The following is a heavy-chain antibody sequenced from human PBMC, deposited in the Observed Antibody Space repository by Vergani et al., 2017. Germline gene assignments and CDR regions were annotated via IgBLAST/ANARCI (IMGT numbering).Heavy chain of an antibody. CDR1: GYSSTSYW. D-gene: IGHD3-22*01. V-gene: IGHV5-51*01. J-gene: IGHJ3*02. CDR2: IYPGDSDT. CDR3: ASHRMYYYDSSGYYPNDAFDI. Sequence: EVQLVQSGAEVKKPGESLKISCKGSGYSSTSYWICWVRQMPGKGLGWMGIIYPGDSDTSYSPSFQGQGTISADKSISTAYLQWSSLKASDTAMYYCASHRMYYYDSSGYYPNDAFDIWGQGTMVTVSS.